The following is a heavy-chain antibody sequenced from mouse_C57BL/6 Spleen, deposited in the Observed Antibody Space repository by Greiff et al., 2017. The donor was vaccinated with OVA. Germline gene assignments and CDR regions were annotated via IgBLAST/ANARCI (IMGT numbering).Heavy chain of an antibody. J-gene: IGHJ3*01. CDR3: ARHEDGSYYDYDSAWFAY. CDR2: FYPGSGSI. V-gene: IGHV1-62-2*01. D-gene: IGHD2-4*01. CDR1: GYTFTEYT. Sequence: VQGVESGAELVKPGASVKLSCKASGYTFTEYTIHWVKQRSGQGLEWIGWFYPGSGSIKYNEKFKDKATLTADKSSSTVYMELSRLTSEDSAVYFCARHEDGSYYDYDSAWFAYWGQGTLVTVSA.